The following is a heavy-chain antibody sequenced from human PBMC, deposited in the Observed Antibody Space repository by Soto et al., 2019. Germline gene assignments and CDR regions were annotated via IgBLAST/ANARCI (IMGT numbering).Heavy chain of an antibody. J-gene: IGHJ6*02. CDR1: GGSFSGYY. Sequence: LSLTCAVHGGSFSGYYWSWIRQHPGKGLEWIGEINHSGSTNYNPSLKSRVTISVDTSKNQFSLKLSSVTAADTAVYYCARFYCGGDCYLPYDYYYGMDVWGQGTTVTVSS. CDR3: ARFYCGGDCYLPYDYYYGMDV. V-gene: IGHV4-34*01. D-gene: IGHD2-21*02. CDR2: INHSGST.